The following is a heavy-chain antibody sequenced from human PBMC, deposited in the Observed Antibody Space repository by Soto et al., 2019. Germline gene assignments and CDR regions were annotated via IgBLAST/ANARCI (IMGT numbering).Heavy chain of an antibody. Sequence: EVQLLESGGGLVQPGGSLRLSCAASGFTFSSYAMRWVRQAPGKGLEWVSAISGSGGSTYYADSVKGRFTISRDNSKNTLYLQMNSLRAEDTAVYYCAKDPLLYDYIWGSYRENAFDIWGQGTMVTVSS. CDR2: ISGSGGST. J-gene: IGHJ3*02. CDR3: AKDPLLYDYIWGSYRENAFDI. CDR1: GFTFSSYA. D-gene: IGHD3-16*02. V-gene: IGHV3-23*01.